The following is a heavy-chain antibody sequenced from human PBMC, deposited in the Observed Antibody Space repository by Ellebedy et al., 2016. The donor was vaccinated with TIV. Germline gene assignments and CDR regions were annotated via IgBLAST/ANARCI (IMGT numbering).Heavy chain of an antibody. V-gene: IGHV3-23*01. CDR2: ISGSGGST. J-gene: IGHJ3*02. CDR3: AKEGYGPAFDI. Sequence: GESLKISXAASGFTFSSYAMSWVRQAPGKGLEWVSAISGSGGSTYYADSVKGRFTISRDNSKNTLYLQMNSLRAEDTAVYYCAKEGYGPAFDIWGQGTMVTISS. D-gene: IGHD4-17*01. CDR1: GFTFSSYA.